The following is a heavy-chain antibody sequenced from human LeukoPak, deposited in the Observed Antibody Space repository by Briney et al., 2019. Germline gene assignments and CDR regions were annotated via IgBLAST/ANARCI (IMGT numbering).Heavy chain of an antibody. Sequence: GGSLRLSCAASGFTVSSNYMSWVRQAPGKGLEWVSVIYSGGSTYYADSVKGRFTISRDNSKNTLYLQMNSLRAEDTAVYYCARVYDSSGYVDYWGQGTLVTVSS. CDR1: GFTVSSNY. CDR3: ARVYDSSGYVDY. V-gene: IGHV3-53*01. D-gene: IGHD3-22*01. CDR2: IYSGGST. J-gene: IGHJ4*02.